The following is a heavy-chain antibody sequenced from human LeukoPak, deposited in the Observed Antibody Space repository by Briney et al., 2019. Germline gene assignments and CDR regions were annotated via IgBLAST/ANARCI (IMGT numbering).Heavy chain of an antibody. CDR1: GVSISSTTYY. J-gene: IGHJ4*02. CDR2: IYYSGST. Sequence: SETLSLTCTVSGVSISSTTYYWGWIRQPPGKGLEWIGSIYYSGSTYYNPSLKSRVTISVDTSKNQFSLKLSSVTAADTAVYYRANQYFDFWGQGALVTVSS. D-gene: IGHD1-14*01. CDR3: ANQYFDF. V-gene: IGHV4-39*01.